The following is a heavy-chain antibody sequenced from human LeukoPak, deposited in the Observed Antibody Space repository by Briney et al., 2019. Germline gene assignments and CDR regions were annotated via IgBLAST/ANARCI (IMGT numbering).Heavy chain of an antibody. Sequence: SETLSLTCAVSGYSICSGYYWGWLRQPPGKGLEWIGRIYHNGRTYYNPSLKSRVTISVATSKNQSSLKLSSVTAADTAVYYCARHSAAPGITIFGVVNCFDPWGRGTLVTVSS. CDR2: IYHNGRT. CDR1: GYSICSGYY. CDR3: ARHSAAPGITIFGVVNCFDP. V-gene: IGHV4-38-2*01. J-gene: IGHJ5*02. D-gene: IGHD3-3*01.